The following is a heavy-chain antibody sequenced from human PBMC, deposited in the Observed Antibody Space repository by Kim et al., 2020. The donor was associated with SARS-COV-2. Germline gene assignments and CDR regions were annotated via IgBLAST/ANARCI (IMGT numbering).Heavy chain of an antibody. CDR3: AKNGIVMTTTCPADY. J-gene: IGHJ4*02. CDR1: GFTFSSYG. Sequence: GGSLRLSCAASGFTFSSYGMHWVRQAPGKGLEWVAVISYDGSNKYYADSVKGRFTISRDNSKNTLYLQMNSLRAEDTAVYYCAKNGIVMTTTCPADYWGQGTLVTVSS. D-gene: IGHD3-22*01. CDR2: ISYDGSNK. V-gene: IGHV3-30*18.